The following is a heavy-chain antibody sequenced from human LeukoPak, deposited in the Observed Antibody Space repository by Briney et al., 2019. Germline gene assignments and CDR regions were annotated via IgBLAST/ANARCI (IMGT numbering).Heavy chain of an antibody. CDR1: GFTFSTYW. CDR3: ARDLVPYPYYYDSSYYYYYGMDV. Sequence: PGGSLRLSCTASGFTFSTYWMSWVRQAPWKGLEWVANTREDGSEKYYVGSVKGRFTISRDNAKNSLYLQMNSLRAEDTAVYYCARDLVPYPYYYDSSYYYYYGMDVWGQGTTVTVSS. CDR2: TREDGSEK. J-gene: IGHJ6*02. V-gene: IGHV3-7*01. D-gene: IGHD3-22*01.